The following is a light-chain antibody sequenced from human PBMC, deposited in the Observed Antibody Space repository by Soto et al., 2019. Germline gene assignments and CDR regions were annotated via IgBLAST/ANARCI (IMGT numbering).Light chain of an antibody. J-gene: IGLJ1*01. Sequence: QSALTQPASVSGSLGQSITISCTGTSSDVGGFNYVSWYQQHPGKAPKLMIYDVTNRPSGVSYRFSGSKSGNTASLTISGLQSEDENEYYCNPYTSSSTYVYGTGTKPTVL. CDR2: DVT. CDR3: NPYTSSSTYV. V-gene: IGLV2-14*03. CDR1: SSDVGGFNY.